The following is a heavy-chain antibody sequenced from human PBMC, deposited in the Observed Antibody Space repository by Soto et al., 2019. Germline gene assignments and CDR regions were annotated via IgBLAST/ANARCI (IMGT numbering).Heavy chain of an antibody. V-gene: IGHV3-30*03. D-gene: IGHD3-10*01. CDR2: ISYDGSDK. CDR1: GFPFTSYG. Sequence: QVQLVESGGGVVQPGRSLRLSCAASGFPFTSYGMHWVREGPDKGLEWVAIISYDGSDKYYADSVKGRFTISRDNSKNTLYLQMNSLRPEDPALYYCVGGQYYFDSRGQGTLVIVSS. J-gene: IGHJ4*02. CDR3: VGGQYYFDS.